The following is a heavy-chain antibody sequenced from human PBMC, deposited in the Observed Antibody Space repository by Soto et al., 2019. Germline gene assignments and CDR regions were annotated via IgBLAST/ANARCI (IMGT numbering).Heavy chain of an antibody. CDR3: ARGRCSSSWACYYYGMDV. CDR1: GFTFSSYA. V-gene: IGHV3-48*02. D-gene: IGHD6-13*01. Sequence: GGSLRLSCAASGFTFSSYAMSWVRQAPGKGLEWVSYISSSSGSIYYADSVKGRFTISRDNAKNSLYLQMNSLRDEDPAVYYCARGRCSSSWACYYYGMDVWGQGTTVTFSS. CDR2: ISSSSGSI. J-gene: IGHJ6*02.